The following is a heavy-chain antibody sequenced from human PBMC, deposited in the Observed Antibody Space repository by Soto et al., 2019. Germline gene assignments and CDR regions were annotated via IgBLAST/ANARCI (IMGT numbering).Heavy chain of an antibody. D-gene: IGHD2-2*01. CDR1: GYTFPGNY. J-gene: IGHJ4*02. CDR3: ARGYCTSSGCSHYFDS. CDR2: INPTSGGT. V-gene: IGHV1-2*02. Sequence: QVQLVQSGAEVKKPGASVKVSCKASGYTFPGNYMHWVRQAPGQGLEWMALINPTSGGTNYAQKSQGRVTVTWDTSISKAYMELSRLRADDTSIYYCARGYCTSSGCSHYFDSWGQGTLVTVSS.